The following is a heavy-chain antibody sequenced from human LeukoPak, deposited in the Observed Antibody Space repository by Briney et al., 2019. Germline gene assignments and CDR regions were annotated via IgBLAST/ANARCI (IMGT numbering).Heavy chain of an antibody. D-gene: IGHD2-2*01. V-gene: IGHV4-34*01. Sequence: SETLSLTCAVYGGSSSGYYWSWIRQPPGKGLEWIGEINHSGSTNYNPSLKSRVTISVDTSKNQFSLKLSSVTAADTAVYYCARHCSTRNFDYWGQGTLVTVSS. CDR2: INHSGST. J-gene: IGHJ4*02. CDR1: GGSSSGYY. CDR3: ARHCSTRNFDY.